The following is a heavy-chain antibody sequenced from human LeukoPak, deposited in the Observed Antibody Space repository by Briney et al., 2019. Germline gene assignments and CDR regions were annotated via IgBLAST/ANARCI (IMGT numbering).Heavy chain of an antibody. CDR2: ISTSGNT. V-gene: IGHV4-4*09. J-gene: IGHJ4*02. D-gene: IGHD3-10*01. Sequence: SETLSLTCTVSGGSISSYYWSWIRQPPGKGPEWIGYISTSGNTNYNPSLKSRATISVDTSKNQFSLKLSSVTAADTAVYYCARARPSFTNLGSDYFDYWGQGTLVTVSS. CDR3: ARARPSFTNLGSDYFDY. CDR1: GGSISSYY.